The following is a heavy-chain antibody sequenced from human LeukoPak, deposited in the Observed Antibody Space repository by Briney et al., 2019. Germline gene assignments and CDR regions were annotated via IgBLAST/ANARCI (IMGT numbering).Heavy chain of an antibody. J-gene: IGHJ4*02. CDR1: GFSFSTYA. CDR2: ISGSGVDT. V-gene: IGHV3-23*01. D-gene: IGHD3-10*01. CDR3: ASGTYRLGDY. Sequence: GGSQRLSCAASGFSFSTYAMSWVRQAPGKGLEWVSGISGSGVDTHYADSVKGRFRISRDNSKNTLYLQLNSLRAEDTAVYYCASGTYRLGDYWGLGTLVTVSS.